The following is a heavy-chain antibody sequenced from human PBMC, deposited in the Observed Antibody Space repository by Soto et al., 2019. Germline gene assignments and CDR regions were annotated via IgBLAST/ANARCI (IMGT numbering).Heavy chain of an antibody. J-gene: IGHJ4*02. V-gene: IGHV1-24*01. CDR1: GYTLTELS. D-gene: IGHD2-2*01. CDR3: ATDRDCISTSCYGFDY. CDR2: FDPEDGET. Sequence: GASVKVSCKVSGYTLTELSMHWVRQAPGKGLEWMGGFDPEDGETIYAQKFQGRVTMTEDTSTDTAYTELSSLRSEDTAVYYCATDRDCISTSCYGFDYWGQGTLVTVSS.